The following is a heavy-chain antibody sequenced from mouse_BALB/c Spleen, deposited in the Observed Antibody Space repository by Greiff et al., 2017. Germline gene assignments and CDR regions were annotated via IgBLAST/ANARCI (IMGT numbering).Heavy chain of an antibody. J-gene: IGHJ2*01. CDR2: INPSSGYT. CDR1: GYTFTSYT. CDR3: ASLFITTDYFDY. V-gene: IGHV1-4*01. D-gene: IGHD1-1*01. Sequence: VKLMESGAELARPGASVKMSCKASGYTFTSYTMHWVKQRPGQGLEWIGYINPSSGYTNYNQKFKDKATLTADKSSSTAYMQLSSLTSEDSAVYYCASLFITTDYFDYWGQGTTLTVSS.